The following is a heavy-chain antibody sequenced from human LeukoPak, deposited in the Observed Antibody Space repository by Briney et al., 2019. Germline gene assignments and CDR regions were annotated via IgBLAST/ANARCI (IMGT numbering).Heavy chain of an antibody. CDR2: VYYSGNT. D-gene: IGHD6-6*01. CDR1: GGSISSSGSY. CDR3: TRVMAARREDLNWFDP. Sequence: SETLSLTCTVSGGSISSSGSYWGWIRQPPGKGLEWIGSVYYSGNTYNPSLKSRVTISVDTSKNQVSLNLTSVNAADTAIYYCTRVMAARREDLNWFDPWGQGTLVTVSS. J-gene: IGHJ5*02. V-gene: IGHV4-39*07.